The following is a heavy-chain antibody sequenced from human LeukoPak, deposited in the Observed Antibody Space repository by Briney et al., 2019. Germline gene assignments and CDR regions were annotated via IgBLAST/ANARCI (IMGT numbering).Heavy chain of an antibody. CDR2: IYHSGST. V-gene: IGHV4-30-2*01. CDR3: ARLTGSSSSRFFDY. D-gene: IGHD6-6*01. Sequence: SETLSLTCTVSGGSISSGGYYWSWIRQPPGKGLEWIGYIYHSGSTYYNPSLKSRVTISVDRSKNQFSLKLSSVTAADTAVYYCARLTGSSSSRFFDYWGQGTLVTVSS. CDR1: GGSISSGGYY. J-gene: IGHJ4*02.